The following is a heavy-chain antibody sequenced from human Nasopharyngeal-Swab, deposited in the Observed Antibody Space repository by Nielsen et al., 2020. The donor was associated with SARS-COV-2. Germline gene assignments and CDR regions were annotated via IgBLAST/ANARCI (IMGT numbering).Heavy chain of an antibody. CDR1: GFTFSTYD. J-gene: IGHJ6*02. D-gene: IGHD5-12*01. V-gene: IGHV3-23*01. Sequence: GESLTISCAASGFTFSTYDMSWVRQAPGTGLEWVSGISGSGESTHYADSVKGRFTISRDNSKNTLNLQMNNLRAEDTAIYYCAKDRDSGDDSEEYYHYYGMDVWGQGAPVTVSS. CDR3: AKDRDSGDDSEEYYHYYGMDV. CDR2: ISGSGEST.